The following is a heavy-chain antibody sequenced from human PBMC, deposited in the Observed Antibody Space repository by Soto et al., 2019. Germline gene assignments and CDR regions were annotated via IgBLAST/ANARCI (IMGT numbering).Heavy chain of an antibody. CDR3: AKLRDFVVLPAGILDY. J-gene: IGHJ4*02. CDR2: ISGGGDST. CDR1: GFTFSSYA. Sequence: PWGSLRLCCAASGFTFSSYAISWIRLSPGKGLEWVSVISGGGDSTYYTPSVKGRFTISRDDFKNTLYLQMNSLRTEDTAIYYCAKLRDFVVLPAGILDYWGPGTLVTSPQ. D-gene: IGHD2-8*01. V-gene: IGHV3-23*01.